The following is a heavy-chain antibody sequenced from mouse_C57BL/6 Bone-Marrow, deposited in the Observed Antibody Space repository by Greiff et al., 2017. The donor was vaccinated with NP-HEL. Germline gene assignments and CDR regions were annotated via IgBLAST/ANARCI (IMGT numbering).Heavy chain of an antibody. J-gene: IGHJ4*01. Sequence: QVQLQQSGAELARPGASVKLSCKASGYTFTSYGISWVKQRPGQGLEWIGEIYPRSGNTYYNEKFKGKATLTADKSSSTAYMGLRSLTSEDSAVYFCARSTTVSRDYAMDYWGRGTSVTVTS. D-gene: IGHD1-1*01. CDR3: ARSTTVSRDYAMDY. CDR2: IYPRSGNT. V-gene: IGHV1-81*01. CDR1: GYTFTSYG.